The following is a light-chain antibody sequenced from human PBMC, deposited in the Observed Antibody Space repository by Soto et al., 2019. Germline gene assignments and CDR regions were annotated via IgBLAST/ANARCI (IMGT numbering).Light chain of an antibody. J-gene: IGKJ4*01. CDR3: QQSYSTLALT. CDR2: AAS. V-gene: IGKV1-39*01. CDR1: QSIKKF. Sequence: IQMTQSPSSLSASVGDRITITCRASQSIKKFLSWYQQKPGRAPRLLIYAASTLQGGVPSRFSGSGSATEFTLTISSLQPEDFATYYCQQSYSTLALTFGGGTKVDIK.